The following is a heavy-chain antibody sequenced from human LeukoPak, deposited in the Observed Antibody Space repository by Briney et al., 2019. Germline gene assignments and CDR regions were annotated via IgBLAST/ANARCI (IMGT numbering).Heavy chain of an antibody. CDR3: ARKAFGGGRCPYYFDY. CDR2: INHSGST. V-gene: IGHV4-34*01. D-gene: IGHD3-16*01. CDR1: GGSFSGYY. J-gene: IGHJ4*02. Sequence: SETLSLTCAVYGGSFSGYYWSWIRQPPGKGLEWIGEINHSGSTNYNPSLKSRVTISVDTSKNQFSLKLSSVTAADTAVYYCARKAFGGGRCPYYFDYWGQGTLVTVSS.